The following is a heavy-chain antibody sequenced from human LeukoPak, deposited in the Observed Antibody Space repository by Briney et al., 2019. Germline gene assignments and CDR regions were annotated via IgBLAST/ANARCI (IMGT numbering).Heavy chain of an antibody. CDR3: ARDQTSLRPLDYYDSSGHDY. J-gene: IGHJ4*02. CDR1: GFTFSSYA. D-gene: IGHD3-22*01. Sequence: PGGSLRLSCAASGFTFSSYAMHWVRQAPGKGLEWVAVISYDGSNKYYADSVKGRFTFSRDNSKNTLYLQMNSLRAEDTAVYYCARDQTSLRPLDYYDSSGHDYWGQGTLVTVSS. V-gene: IGHV3-30*04. CDR2: ISYDGSNK.